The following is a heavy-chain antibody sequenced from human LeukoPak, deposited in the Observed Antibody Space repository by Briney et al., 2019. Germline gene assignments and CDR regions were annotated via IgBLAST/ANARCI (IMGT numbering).Heavy chain of an antibody. CDR3: ARGRQLGTFDY. CDR2: ISNTGSYI. D-gene: IGHD1-1*01. J-gene: IGHJ4*02. CDR1: GFTFSSYG. V-gene: IGHV3-21*06. Sequence: GGSLRLSCAASGFTFSSYGMHWVCEARGKGLEWIAYISNTGSYIYYADSVKGRFTISRDNAESSLYLQMSSLRADDSAVEFCARGRQLGTFDYWGQGILVTVSS.